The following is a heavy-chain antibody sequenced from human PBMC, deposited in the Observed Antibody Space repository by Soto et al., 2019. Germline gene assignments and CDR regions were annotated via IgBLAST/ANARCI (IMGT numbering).Heavy chain of an antibody. J-gene: IGHJ3*02. Sequence: ASVKVSCKASGYTFTGYYMHWVRQAPGQGLEWMGRVNPNSGGTNYAQKFQGWLTMTRDTSISTAYMELSRLRSDDTAVYFCARGEGSGWYTAFDIWGQGTMVTVSS. CDR1: GYTFTGYY. D-gene: IGHD6-19*01. CDR3: ARGEGSGWYTAFDI. CDR2: VNPNSGGT. V-gene: IGHV1-2*04.